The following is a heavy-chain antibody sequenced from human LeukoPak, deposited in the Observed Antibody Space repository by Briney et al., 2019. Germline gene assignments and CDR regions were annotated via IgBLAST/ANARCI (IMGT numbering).Heavy chain of an antibody. V-gene: IGHV2-70*11. J-gene: IGHJ4*02. CDR1: GFSLSTSGMC. Sequence: PTLANPTQTLTLTCTFSGFSLSTSGMCVSWIRQPPGKALEWLARIDWDDDTYYSTSLKTRLTISKDTSKNQVVLTIINMDPVDTATYYCARTSYSSSSVFFDYWGQGTLVTVSS. CDR2: IDWDDDT. D-gene: IGHD6-6*01. CDR3: ARTSYSSSSVFFDY.